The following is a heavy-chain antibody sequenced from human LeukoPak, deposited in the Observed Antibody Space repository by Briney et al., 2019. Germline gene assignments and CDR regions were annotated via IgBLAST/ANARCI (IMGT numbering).Heavy chain of an antibody. CDR1: GYTFTGYY. CDR3: ARVLVVSNYYYYGMDV. D-gene: IGHD2-8*02. J-gene: IGHJ6*02. V-gene: IGHV1-2*02. CDR2: INPNSGGT. Sequence: ASVKVSCKASGYTFTGYYMHWVRQAPGQGLEWMGWINPNSGGTNYAQKFQGRVTMTRDTSISTAYMELSRLRSDDTAVYYCARVLVVSNYYYYGMDVWGQGTLVTVSS.